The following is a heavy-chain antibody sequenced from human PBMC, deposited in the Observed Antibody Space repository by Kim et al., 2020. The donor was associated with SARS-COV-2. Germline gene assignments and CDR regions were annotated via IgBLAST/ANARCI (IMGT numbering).Heavy chain of an antibody. V-gene: IGHV4-39*01. D-gene: IGHD4-17*01. Sequence: SETLSLTCTASGGSISSSSYYWGWIRQPPGKGLEWIGNMYYSGSSYYNPSLKSRVTISVDTSKNQFSLKLSSVTAADTAEYYCARHLGDYLSPMTSWGQG. CDR2: MYYSGSS. J-gene: IGHJ1*01. CDR3: ARHLGDYLSPMTS. CDR1: GGSISSSSYY.